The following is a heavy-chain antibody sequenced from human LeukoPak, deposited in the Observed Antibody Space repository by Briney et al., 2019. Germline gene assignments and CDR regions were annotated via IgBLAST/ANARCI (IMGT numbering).Heavy chain of an antibody. D-gene: IGHD2-15*01. J-gene: IGHJ5*02. Sequence: SETLSLTCTVSGGSISGYYWTWIRQLPGKGLEWIGYIYNSGITNYNPSLKSRVTVSVDTSKNQFSLRLTSVTAADTAVYYCARPIFPQCSGGSCYSGSNWNDVHHWFDPWGQGTLVTVSS. CDR2: IYNSGIT. CDR1: GGSISGYY. V-gene: IGHV4-59*08. CDR3: ARPIFPQCSGGSCYSGSNWNDVHHWFDP.